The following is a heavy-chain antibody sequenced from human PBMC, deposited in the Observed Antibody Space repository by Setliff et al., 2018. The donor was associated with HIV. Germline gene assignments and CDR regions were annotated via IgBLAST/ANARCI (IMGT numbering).Heavy chain of an antibody. CDR2: IIPIFGTA. Sequence: SVKVSCKASGGTFSTYAISWVRQAPGQGLEWMGRIIPIFGTANYAQKFQGRATITADKSTSTAYMELSSLRSEDTAVYYCARDGDSSGWYGYYYYMDVWGKGTTVTVSS. CDR3: ARDGDSSGWYGYYYYMDV. V-gene: IGHV1-69*06. D-gene: IGHD6-19*01. CDR1: GGTFSTYA. J-gene: IGHJ6*03.